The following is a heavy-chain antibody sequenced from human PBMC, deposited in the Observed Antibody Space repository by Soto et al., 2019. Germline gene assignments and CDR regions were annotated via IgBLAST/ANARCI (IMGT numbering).Heavy chain of an antibody. D-gene: IGHD3-10*01. V-gene: IGHV3-23*01. Sequence: EAQLSQSGGGLVPPGGSLRLSCVASGFAFGNYPMAWVRQTPGKGLQWISTITGSGGMTDYEDSVRGRFTVSIDHSKDTVHLQMTSLRADDTAVYYCAKDRTMARGIRAFDIWGQGTTVTISS. CDR1: GFAFGNYP. CDR3: AKDRTMARGIRAFDI. J-gene: IGHJ3*02. CDR2: ITGSGGMT.